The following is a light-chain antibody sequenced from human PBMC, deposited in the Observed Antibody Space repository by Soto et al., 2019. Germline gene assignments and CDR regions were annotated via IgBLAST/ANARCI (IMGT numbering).Light chain of an antibody. Sequence: EIVVTQSPATLSVSPGERATLSCRASQSISSNLAWYQQKPGQAPRLLIYGASTRATGVPARFSGSGSGTEFTLPISSLQSEDFAVYYCQQYNNWPPYTFGQGTKLEIK. J-gene: IGKJ2*01. CDR1: QSISSN. CDR3: QQYNNWPPYT. V-gene: IGKV3-15*01. CDR2: GAS.